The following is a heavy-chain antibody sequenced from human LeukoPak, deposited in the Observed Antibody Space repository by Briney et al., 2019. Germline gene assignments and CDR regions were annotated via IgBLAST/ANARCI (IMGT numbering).Heavy chain of an antibody. D-gene: IGHD6-13*01. CDR3: AREDSSSWYSVDY. Sequence: ASVKVPCKASGYTFTSYDINWVRQATGQGLEWMGWMNPNSGNTGYAQKFQGRVTMTRNTSISTAYMELSSLRSEDTAVYYCAREDSSSWYSVDYWGQGTLVTVSS. CDR1: GYTFTSYD. CDR2: MNPNSGNT. V-gene: IGHV1-8*01. J-gene: IGHJ4*02.